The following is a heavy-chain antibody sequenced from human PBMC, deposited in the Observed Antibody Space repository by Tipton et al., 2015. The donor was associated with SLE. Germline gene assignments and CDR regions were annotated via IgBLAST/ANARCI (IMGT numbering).Heavy chain of an antibody. CDR3: VRVQYSSGWYYLDS. D-gene: IGHD6-19*01. CDR1: GFTFNTHG. CDR2: ITSSGNAK. J-gene: IGHJ4*02. Sequence: GSLRLSCAASGFTFNTHGMSWIRQAPGKGLDWVSYITSSGNAKSHADSVKGRFTISRDNAKDSLYLQMNSLRAEDTAVYFCVRVQYSSGWYYLDSWGQGTLVTVSS. V-gene: IGHV3-11*04.